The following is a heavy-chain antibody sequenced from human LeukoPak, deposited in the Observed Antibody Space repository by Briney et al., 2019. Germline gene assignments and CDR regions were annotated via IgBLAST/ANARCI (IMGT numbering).Heavy chain of an antibody. Sequence: GGSLRLSCAASGFTFSSYWMSWVRQAPGKGLEWVANIKQDGSEKYYVDSVKGRFTISRDNAKNSLYLQMTSLRAEDTAVYYCARVLGDPYYYYYYMDVWGKGTTVTVSS. J-gene: IGHJ6*03. CDR3: ARVLGDPYYYYYYMDV. V-gene: IGHV3-7*01. CDR1: GFTFSSYW. CDR2: IKQDGSEK. D-gene: IGHD3-16*01.